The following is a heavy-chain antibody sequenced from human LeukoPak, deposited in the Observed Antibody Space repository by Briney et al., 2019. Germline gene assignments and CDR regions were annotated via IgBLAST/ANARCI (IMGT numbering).Heavy chain of an antibody. CDR2: INHSGST. CDR3: ARGARFLEWLSYDY. J-gene: IGHJ4*02. D-gene: IGHD3-3*01. CDR1: GGSFSGYY. V-gene: IGHV4-34*01. Sequence: SETLSLTCAVYGGSFSGYYWGWIRQPPGKGLEWIGEINHSGSTNYNPSLKSRVTISVDTSKNQFSLKLSSVTAADTAVYYCARGARFLEWLSYDYWGQGTLVTVSS.